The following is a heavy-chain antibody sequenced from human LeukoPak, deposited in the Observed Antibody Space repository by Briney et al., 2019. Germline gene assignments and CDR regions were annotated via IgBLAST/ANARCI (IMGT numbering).Heavy chain of an antibody. Sequence: ASVKVSCKASGGTFSSYAISWVRQAPGQGLEWMGRIIPILGVANYAQKFQGRVTITADKSTSTAYMELSSLRSEDTAVYYCARPVGLGYVWGQGTTVTVSS. J-gene: IGHJ6*02. CDR3: ARPVGLGYV. V-gene: IGHV1-69*04. D-gene: IGHD5-12*01. CDR2: IIPILGVA. CDR1: GGTFSSYA.